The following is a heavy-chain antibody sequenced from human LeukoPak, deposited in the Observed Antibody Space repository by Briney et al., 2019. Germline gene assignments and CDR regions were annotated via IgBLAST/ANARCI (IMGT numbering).Heavy chain of an antibody. CDR2: ISWSSGSI. V-gene: IGHV3-9*01. D-gene: IGHD5-18*01. J-gene: IGHJ3*02. CDR1: GFTFDDYA. CDR3: AKDTAMVLSGAFDI. Sequence: GRSLRLSCAAAGFTFDDYAMHWVRQAPGEGLEWVSGISWSSGSIGYADSVKGRFTISRDNAKNSLYLQMNSLRAEDTALYYCAKDTAMVLSGAFDIWGQGTMVTVSS.